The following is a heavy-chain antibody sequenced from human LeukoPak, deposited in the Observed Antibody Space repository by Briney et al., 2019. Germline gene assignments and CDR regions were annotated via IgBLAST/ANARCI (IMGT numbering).Heavy chain of an antibody. J-gene: IGHJ4*02. Sequence: GGSLRLSCAASGFTFSSYSMNWVRQAPGKGLEWVSSISSSSSYIYYADSVKGRFTISRDNAKNSLSLQMNSLRAEDTAVCYCARGYCSSTSCSYFDYWGQGTLVTVSS. V-gene: IGHV3-21*01. D-gene: IGHD2-2*01. CDR2: ISSSSSYI. CDR3: ARGYCSSTSCSYFDY. CDR1: GFTFSSYS.